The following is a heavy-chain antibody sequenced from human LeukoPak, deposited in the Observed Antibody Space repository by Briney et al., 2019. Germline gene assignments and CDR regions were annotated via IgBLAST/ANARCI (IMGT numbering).Heavy chain of an antibody. Sequence: SQTLSLTCAVSGGPISSGGYSWSWIRQPPGKGLEWIGYIYHSGSTYYNPSLKSRVTISVDRSKNQFSLKLSSVTAADTAVYYCARAGRANSSGYYYVFDYWGQGTLVTVSS. CDR1: GGPISSGGYS. V-gene: IGHV4-30-2*01. CDR3: ARAGRANSSGYYYVFDY. D-gene: IGHD3-22*01. J-gene: IGHJ4*02. CDR2: IYHSGST.